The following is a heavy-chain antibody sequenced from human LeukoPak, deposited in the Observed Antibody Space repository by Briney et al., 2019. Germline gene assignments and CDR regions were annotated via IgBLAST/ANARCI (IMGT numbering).Heavy chain of an antibody. V-gene: IGHV1-18*01. CDR2: ISAYNGNT. D-gene: IGHD3-22*01. CDR3: ARDTLPRQGYYDSSGNPSAFDI. CDR1: GYTFTSYG. Sequence: ASVKVSCKASGYTFTSYGISWVRQAPGQGLEWMGWISAYNGNTNYAQKLQGRVTMTTDTSTSTAYMELSSLRSEDTAVYYCARDTLPRQGYYDSSGNPSAFDIWGQGTMVTVSS. J-gene: IGHJ3*02.